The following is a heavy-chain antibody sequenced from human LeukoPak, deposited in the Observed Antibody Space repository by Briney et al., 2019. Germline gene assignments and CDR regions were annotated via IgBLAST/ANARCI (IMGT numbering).Heavy chain of an antibody. CDR1: GYTFTSYD. Sequence: ASVKVSCKASGYTFTSYDINWVRQATGQGLEWMGWMNPNSGNTGYAQKFQGRVTMTRNTSISTAYMELSSLRSEDTAVYYCAGGPKRLRYYYYGMDVWGQGTTVTVSS. D-gene: IGHD4-17*01. CDR2: MNPNSGNT. V-gene: IGHV1-8*01. J-gene: IGHJ6*02. CDR3: AGGPKRLRYYYYGMDV.